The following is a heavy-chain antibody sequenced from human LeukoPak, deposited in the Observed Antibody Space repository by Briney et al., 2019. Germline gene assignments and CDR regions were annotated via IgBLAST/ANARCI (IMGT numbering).Heavy chain of an antibody. V-gene: IGHV3-23*01. J-gene: IGHJ5*02. Sequence: PGGSLRLSCAASGFTFSSYAMSWVRQAPGKGLEWVSAISGSGGSTYYADSVKGRFTISRDNSKNTLYLQMNSLRAEDTAVYYCAKDRQWQREGNNWFDPWGQGTLVTVSS. CDR1: GFTFSSYA. D-gene: IGHD6-25*01. CDR3: AKDRQWQREGNNWFDP. CDR2: ISGSGGST.